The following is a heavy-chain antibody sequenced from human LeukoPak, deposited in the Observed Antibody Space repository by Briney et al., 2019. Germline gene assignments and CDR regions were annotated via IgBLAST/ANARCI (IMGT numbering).Heavy chain of an antibody. Sequence: PGGSLRLSCAASGFTFSSYGMSWVRQAPGKALEWVSGTTGSGGTTFYADSVQGRFIISRDNSRNTLFLQMNSLTAEDTAAYYCAKGGAVRGVQSGRFDDWGQGTLVTVSS. CDR1: GFTFSSYG. CDR2: TTGSGGTT. CDR3: AKGGAVRGVQSGRFDD. J-gene: IGHJ4*02. V-gene: IGHV3-23*01. D-gene: IGHD3-10*01.